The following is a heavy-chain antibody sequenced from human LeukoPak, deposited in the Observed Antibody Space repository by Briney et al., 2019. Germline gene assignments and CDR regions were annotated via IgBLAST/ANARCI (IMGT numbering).Heavy chain of an antibody. V-gene: IGHV3-21*01. CDR3: ARLYGSGWDGTYYFDY. D-gene: IGHD6-19*01. Sequence: GGSLRLSCAASGFTFSSYILNWVRQAPGKGLEWVSSISISSSFIYYAHSVKGRFTLSRDNTQNSLYLQMNSLRAADTAEYYCARLYGSGWDGTYYFDYWGQGTLVTVSS. CDR1: GFTFSSYI. CDR2: ISISSSFI. J-gene: IGHJ4*02.